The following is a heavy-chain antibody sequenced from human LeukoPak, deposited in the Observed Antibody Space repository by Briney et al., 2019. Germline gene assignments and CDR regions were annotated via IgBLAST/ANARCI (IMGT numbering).Heavy chain of an antibody. J-gene: IGHJ4*02. V-gene: IGHV1-2*02. CDR2: INPNSGGT. CDR1: GYTFTGYY. Sequence: ASVKVSCKASGYTFTGYYMHWVRQAPVQGLEWMRWINPNSGGTNYAQMFQGRVTMTRDTSISTAYMELSRLRSDDTAVYYCARDRPNCSSTSCYEPLFDYWGQGTLVTVSS. D-gene: IGHD2-2*01. CDR3: ARDRPNCSSTSCYEPLFDY.